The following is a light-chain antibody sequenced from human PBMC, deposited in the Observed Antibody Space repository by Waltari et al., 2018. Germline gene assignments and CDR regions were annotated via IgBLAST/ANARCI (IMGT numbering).Light chain of an antibody. Sequence: QSALTQPASVSGSPGQSITISCTGTSSDVGGSNYVSWYQQYPGKAPKLIIHDVSGRPSGVSNRFSGSKSVNTASLTISGLQAEDEADYYCSSYASGSAFYVFGTATKVTVL. CDR2: DVS. CDR3: SSYASGSAFYV. J-gene: IGLJ1*01. CDR1: SSDVGGSNY. V-gene: IGLV2-14*03.